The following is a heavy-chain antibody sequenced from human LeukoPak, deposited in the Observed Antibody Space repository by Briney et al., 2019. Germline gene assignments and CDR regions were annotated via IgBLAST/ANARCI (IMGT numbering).Heavy chain of an antibody. Sequence: GGSLRLSCAASGFTFSSYGMHWVRQAPGKGLEWVALIWYDGGNKYYADSVKGRFTISRDNSKNTLYLQMNRLTAEDRAVYYCARDIEEGRGDLRLGFDSWGQGTLVTVSS. CDR2: IWYDGGNK. V-gene: IGHV3-33*01. J-gene: IGHJ4*02. CDR1: GFTFSSYG. D-gene: IGHD7-27*01. CDR3: ARDIEEGRGDLRLGFDS.